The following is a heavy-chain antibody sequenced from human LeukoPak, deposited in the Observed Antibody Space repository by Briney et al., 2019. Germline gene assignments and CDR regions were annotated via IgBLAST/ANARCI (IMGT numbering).Heavy chain of an antibody. V-gene: IGHV4-39*01. J-gene: IGHJ4*02. Sequence: PSETLSLTCTVSGGSISSSSYYWGWIRQPPWKGLEWIGSIYYSGSTYYNPSLKSRFTISVDTSKNQFSLKLSSVTAADTAVYYCARWTAAGTGGFDYWGQGTLVTVSS. CDR1: GGSISSSSYY. D-gene: IGHD6-13*01. CDR2: IYYSGST. CDR3: ARWTAAGTGGFDY.